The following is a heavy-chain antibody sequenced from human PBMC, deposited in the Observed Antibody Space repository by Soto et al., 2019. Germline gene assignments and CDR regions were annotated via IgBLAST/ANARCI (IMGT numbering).Heavy chain of an antibody. CDR2: IYPGDSDT. V-gene: IGHV5-51*01. J-gene: IGHJ6*03. Sequence: GESLKISCKGSGYSVTSYWIGWVRQMPGKGLEWMGIIYPGDSDTRYSPSFQGQVTISADKSISTAYLQWSSLKASDTAMYYCARSRDDYGDYGYYYYYYMDVWGKGTTVTVSS. CDR3: ARSRDDYGDYGYYYYYYMDV. CDR1: GYSVTSYW. D-gene: IGHD4-17*01.